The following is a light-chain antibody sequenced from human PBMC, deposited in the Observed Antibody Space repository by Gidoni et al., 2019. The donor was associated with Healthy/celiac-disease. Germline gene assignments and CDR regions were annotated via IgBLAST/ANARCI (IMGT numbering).Light chain of an antibody. CDR1: QSVLYSSKNKNY. CDR3: QQYYSIPLT. V-gene: IGKV4-1*01. Sequence: DIVMTQSPDSLAVSLGERATINCKYSQSVLYSSKNKNYLAWFQQKPGQPPKLLIYWASTRESGVPDRFSGSGSGTDFTLTISSLQAEDVAVYYCQQYYSIPLTFGQGTKLEIK. CDR2: WAS. J-gene: IGKJ2*01.